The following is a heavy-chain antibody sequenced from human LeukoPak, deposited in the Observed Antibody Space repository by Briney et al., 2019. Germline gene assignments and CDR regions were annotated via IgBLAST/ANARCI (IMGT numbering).Heavy chain of an antibody. Sequence: SLRLSCAASGFTFDDYAMHWVRQAPGKGLEWVSGIRWNSGSIGYADSVKGRFTISRDNAKNSLYLQMNRLTADDTAVYYCVPARSYDSMHYSDYWGQGAPVTVSS. CDR3: VPARSYDSMHYSDY. D-gene: IGHD3-22*01. J-gene: IGHJ4*02. V-gene: IGHV3-9*01. CDR2: IRWNSGSI. CDR1: GFTFDDYA.